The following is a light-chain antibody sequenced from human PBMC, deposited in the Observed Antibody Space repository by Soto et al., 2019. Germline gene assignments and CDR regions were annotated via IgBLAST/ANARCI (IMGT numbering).Light chain of an antibody. CDR3: GADQGSGSNFVVV. Sequence: QSVLTQPPSASASLGASVTLTCTLSSGYSNYKVDWYQQRPGKGPRFVMRVGTGGSVGSKGDGIPERFSVLGSGLNRYLTIKNIQEEEESDYRGGADQGSGSNFVVVFGGGTKLTVL. J-gene: IGLJ2*01. CDR2: VGTGGSVG. V-gene: IGLV9-49*01. CDR1: SGYSNYK.